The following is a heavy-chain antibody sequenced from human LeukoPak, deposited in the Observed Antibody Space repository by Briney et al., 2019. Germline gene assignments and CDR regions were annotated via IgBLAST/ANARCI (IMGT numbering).Heavy chain of an antibody. CDR2: INSDGSST. CDR3: ARVGGSYGPLDY. Sequence: GGSLRLSCAASGFTFSSYWMHWVRQAPGKGLLWVSRINSDGSSTSYADSVKGRFTVSRDNAKNTLYLQMNSLRAEDTAVYYCARVGGSYGPLDYWGQGTLVTVSS. D-gene: IGHD3-16*01. CDR1: GFTFSSYW. V-gene: IGHV3-74*01. J-gene: IGHJ4*02.